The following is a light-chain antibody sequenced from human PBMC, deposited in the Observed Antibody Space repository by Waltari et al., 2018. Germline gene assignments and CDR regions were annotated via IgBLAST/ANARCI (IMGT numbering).Light chain of an antibody. CDR1: QSVSSSSNTKNY. CDR2: WAS. J-gene: IGKJ4*01. CDR3: QQYYETPLT. Sequence: DIVMTQSPDTLAVSLGERATIHCKSSQSVSSSSNTKNYLALYQQKPGQPHKLLIYWASNRESGVPGRFSGSGSGTDFTLTISSLQAEDVAVYYCQQYYETPLTFGGGTKVEIK. V-gene: IGKV4-1*01.